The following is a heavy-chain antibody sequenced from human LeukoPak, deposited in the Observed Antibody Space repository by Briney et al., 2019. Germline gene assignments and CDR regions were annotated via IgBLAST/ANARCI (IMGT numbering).Heavy chain of an antibody. D-gene: IGHD3-16*01. J-gene: IGHJ4*02. CDR3: ARMRWGGLYYFDY. Sequence: PGRSLRLSCAASGFTFSSYGMHWVRQAPGKGLEWVAIISYDGSNKYYADSVKGRFTISRDNSKNTLFLQMNSLRAEDTAVYYCARMRWGGLYYFDYWGQGTLVTVSS. CDR2: ISYDGSNK. V-gene: IGHV3-30*03. CDR1: GFTFSSYG.